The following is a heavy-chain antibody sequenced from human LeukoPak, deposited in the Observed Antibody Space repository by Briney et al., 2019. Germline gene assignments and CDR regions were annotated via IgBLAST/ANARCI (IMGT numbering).Heavy chain of an antibody. CDR3: ARGYCSTQSCYVDH. D-gene: IGHD2-2*01. J-gene: IGHJ4*02. CDR1: GFTFSSYA. V-gene: IGHV3-64*01. Sequence: GGSLRLSCVASGFTFSSYAMHWVRQAPGKGLEYVSAINSNGGSTYYANSVKGRFTISRDNSKNTLYLQMGSLRAEDMAVYYCARGYCSTQSCYVDHWGQGTLVTVSS. CDR2: INSNGGST.